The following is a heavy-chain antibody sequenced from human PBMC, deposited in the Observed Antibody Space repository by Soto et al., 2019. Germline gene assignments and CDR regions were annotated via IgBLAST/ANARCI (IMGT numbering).Heavy chain of an antibody. V-gene: IGHV4-34*01. D-gene: IGHD3-10*01. CDR1: GGSFNDYY. Sequence: SETLSLTCAVYGGSFNDYYCSWIRQPPDKGIERSGEINHTGHNNYTPSLKSRVTISVDTSKNQFSRKLSSVSVADTAVYYCARSGHLFDSWGQGILVTVSS. J-gene: IGHJ4*02. CDR2: INHTGHN. CDR3: ARSGHLFDS.